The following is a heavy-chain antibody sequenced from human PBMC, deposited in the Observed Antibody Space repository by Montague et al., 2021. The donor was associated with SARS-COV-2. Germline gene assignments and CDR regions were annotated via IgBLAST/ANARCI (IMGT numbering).Heavy chain of an antibody. V-gene: IGHV3-7*01. D-gene: IGHD4-17*01. CDR2: IRQDGSDK. Sequence: SLRLSCAASGFTISSFWMSWVRQAPGKGLEWVANIRQDGSDKYYVDSVRGRFTIPRDNAKNSLYLQMSSLRAEDTGVYYCTRDRDYGDYLNWFNPWGQGTLVTVSS. J-gene: IGHJ5*02. CDR3: TRDRDYGDYLNWFNP. CDR1: GFTISSFW.